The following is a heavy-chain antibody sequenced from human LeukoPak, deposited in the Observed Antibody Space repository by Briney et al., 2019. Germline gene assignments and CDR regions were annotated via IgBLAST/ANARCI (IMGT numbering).Heavy chain of an antibody. D-gene: IGHD3-22*01. V-gene: IGHV4-4*07. Sequence: PSETLSLTCTVSGGSISSYYWSWIRQPAGKGLVWIGRIYTSGSTNYNPSLKSRVTISVDKSKNQFSLKLSSVTAADTAVYYCARVYDSSGYYPENWFDPWGQGTLVTVSS. J-gene: IGHJ5*02. CDR1: GGSISSYY. CDR3: ARVYDSSGYYPENWFDP. CDR2: IYTSGST.